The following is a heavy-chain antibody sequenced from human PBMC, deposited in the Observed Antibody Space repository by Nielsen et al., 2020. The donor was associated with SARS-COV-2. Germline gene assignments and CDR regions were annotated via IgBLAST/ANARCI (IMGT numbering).Heavy chain of an antibody. J-gene: IGHJ4*02. V-gene: IGHV4-30-4*01. CDR1: GGSISSGDYY. D-gene: IGHD4-17*01. CDR3: ARTTVTTAFDY. Sequence: LRLSCTVSGGSISSGDYYWNWVRQPPGKGLEWIGHIYYSGSTYYNPSLKSRVTISEDTSKNQFSLNLSSVTAADTAMYYCARTTVTTAFDYWGQGTLVTVSS. CDR2: IYYSGST.